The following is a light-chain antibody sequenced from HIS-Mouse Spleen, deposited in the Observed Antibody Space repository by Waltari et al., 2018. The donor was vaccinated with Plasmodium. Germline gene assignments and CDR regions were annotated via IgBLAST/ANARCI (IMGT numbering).Light chain of an antibody. J-gene: IGKJ2*01. V-gene: IGKV1-33*01. Sequence: DIQMTQSPYSMSASVGDRVTITCQASQDISNYLNWYQKKPGKAPKLLIYDASNLETGVPSRFSGSGSGTDFTFTISSLQPEDFAVYYCQQYGSSPYTFGQGTKLEIK. CDR1: QDISNY. CDR2: DAS. CDR3: QQYGSSPYT.